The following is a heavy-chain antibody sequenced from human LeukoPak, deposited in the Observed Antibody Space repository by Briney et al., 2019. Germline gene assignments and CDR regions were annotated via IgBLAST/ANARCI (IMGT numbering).Heavy chain of an antibody. D-gene: IGHD4-17*01. J-gene: IGHJ4*02. CDR1: GFTFSSYG. CDR3: ANDYGDLGLFDY. Sequence: PGRSLRLSCAASGFTFSSYGMHWVRQAPGKGLEWVAVISYDGSNKYYADSVKGRFTISRDNSKNTLYLQMNSLRAEDTAVYYCANDYGDLGLFDYWGQGTLVTVSS. CDR2: ISYDGSNK. V-gene: IGHV3-30*18.